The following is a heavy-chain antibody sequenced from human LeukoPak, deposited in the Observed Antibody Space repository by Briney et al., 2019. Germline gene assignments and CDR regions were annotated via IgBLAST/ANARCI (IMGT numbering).Heavy chain of an antibody. CDR3: AKSNRDDFWSGYLDY. CDR2: ISGSGGST. CDR1: GFTFSSYA. J-gene: IGHJ4*02. V-gene: IGHV3-23*01. D-gene: IGHD3-3*01. Sequence: GGSLRLPCAASGFTFSSYAMSWVRQAPGKGLEWVSAISGSGGSTYYADSVKGRFTISRDNSKNTLYLQMNSLRAEDTAVYYCAKSNRDDFWSGYLDYWGQGTLVTVSS.